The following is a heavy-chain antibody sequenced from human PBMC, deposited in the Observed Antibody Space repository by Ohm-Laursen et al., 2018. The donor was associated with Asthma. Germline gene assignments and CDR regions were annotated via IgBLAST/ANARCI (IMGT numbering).Heavy chain of an antibody. Sequence: SLRLSCTASGFTFSSYGMHWVRQAPGKGLEWVAVISYDGSNKYYADSVKGRFTISRDNSKNTLYLQMNSLRAEDTAVYYCAKDGGYCSSTSCSHGMDVWGQGTTVTVSS. CDR1: GFTFSSYG. V-gene: IGHV3-30*18. J-gene: IGHJ6*02. CDR3: AKDGGYCSSTSCSHGMDV. D-gene: IGHD2-2*01. CDR2: ISYDGSNK.